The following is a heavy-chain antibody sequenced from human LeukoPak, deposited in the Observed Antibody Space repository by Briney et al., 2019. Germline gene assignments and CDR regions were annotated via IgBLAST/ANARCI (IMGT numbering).Heavy chain of an antibody. D-gene: IGHD3-22*01. J-gene: IGHJ4*02. CDR3: TRDQRDSSGYYQNYFDY. Sequence: GGSLRLSCAASGFTFSGSAMHWVRQASGKGLEWVGRIRSKPYLYATAYAASVKGRFTISRDDSKNTAYLQMNSLKTEDTAVYYCTRDQRDSSGYYQNYFDYWGQGTLVTVSS. V-gene: IGHV3-73*01. CDR1: GFTFSGSA. CDR2: IRSKPYLYAT.